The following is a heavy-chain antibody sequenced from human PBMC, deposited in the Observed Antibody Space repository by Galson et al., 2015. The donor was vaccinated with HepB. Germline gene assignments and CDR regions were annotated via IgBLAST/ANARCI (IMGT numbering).Heavy chain of an antibody. CDR3: ARRRFTGGFDP. CDR1: GFTFSSYS. J-gene: IGHJ5*02. V-gene: IGHV3-48*01. Sequence: SLRLSCAASGFTFSSYSMNWVRQAPGKGLEWVSYISSSSTTIYYADSVKGRFTISRDNAKNSLYLQMSSLRAEDTAVYYCARRRFTGGFDPWGQGTLVTVSS. CDR2: ISSSSTTI. D-gene: IGHD1-26*01.